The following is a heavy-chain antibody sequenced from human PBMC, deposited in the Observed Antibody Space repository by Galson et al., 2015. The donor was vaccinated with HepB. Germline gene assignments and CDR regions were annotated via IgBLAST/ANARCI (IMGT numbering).Heavy chain of an antibody. Sequence: TLSLTCAVSGGSISSGGYSWSWIRQPPGKGLEWIGYIYHSGSTYYNPSLKSRVTISVDRSKNQFSLKLSSVTAADTAVYYCARGAYSSSWDHIRAYNWFDPWGQGTLVTVSS. CDR3: ARGAYSSSWDHIRAYNWFDP. CDR2: IYHSGST. D-gene: IGHD6-13*01. J-gene: IGHJ5*02. V-gene: IGHV4-30-2*01. CDR1: GGSISSGGYS.